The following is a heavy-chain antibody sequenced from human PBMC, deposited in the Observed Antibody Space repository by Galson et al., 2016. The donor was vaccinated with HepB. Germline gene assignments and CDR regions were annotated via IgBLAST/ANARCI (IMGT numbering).Heavy chain of an antibody. J-gene: IGHJ4*02. V-gene: IGHV3-23*01. CDR2: ISGDGFIR. D-gene: IGHD3-9*01. CDR3: AKGVHSLSPRPHN. CDR1: GFTFRSYG. Sequence: SLRLSCAASGFTFRSYGMIWVRQAPGKGLEWVSLISGDGFIRYYADSMRGRFTISRDNSKNTLYLQLNNLRADDTAVYYCAKGVHSLSPRPHNWGQGALVTVAS.